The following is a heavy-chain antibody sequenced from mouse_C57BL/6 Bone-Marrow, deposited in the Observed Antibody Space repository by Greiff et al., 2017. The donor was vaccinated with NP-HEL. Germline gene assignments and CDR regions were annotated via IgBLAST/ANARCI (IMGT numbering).Heavy chain of an antibody. V-gene: IGHV1-76*01. CDR2: IYPGSGNT. D-gene: IGHD1-1*01. J-gene: IGHJ3*01. CDR3: ASYGSSTWFAY. CDR1: GYTFTDYY. Sequence: VMLVESGAELVRPGASVKLSCKASGYTFTDYYINWVKQRPGQGLEWIARIYPGSGNTYYNEKFKGKATLTAEKSSSTAYMQLSSLTSEDSAVYFCASYGSSTWFAYWGQGTLVTVSA.